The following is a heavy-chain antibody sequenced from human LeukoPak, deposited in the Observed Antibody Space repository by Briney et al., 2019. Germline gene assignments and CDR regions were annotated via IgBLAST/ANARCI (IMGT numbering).Heavy chain of an antibody. V-gene: IGHV3-53*01. D-gene: IGHD1-1*01. CDR1: GLTFITSY. J-gene: IGHJ4*02. Sequence: GGSLDPPFPAFGLTFITSYLSWCGRHPGKGREWFSVVFSGGNTYYADSVKGRFTISRDNSKNTLYLQMDSLTAEDTAVYYCARVLGNNWPNFDYWGQGTLVTVSS. CDR3: ARVLGNNWPNFDY. CDR2: VFSGGNT.